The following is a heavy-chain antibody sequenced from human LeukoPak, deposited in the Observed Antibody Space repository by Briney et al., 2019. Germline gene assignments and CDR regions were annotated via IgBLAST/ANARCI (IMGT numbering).Heavy chain of an antibody. CDR1: GFSVSSND. CDR2: IHSGGTR. CDR3: ASWYHIDY. J-gene: IGHJ4*02. D-gene: IGHD2-2*01. V-gene: IGHV3-53*01. Sequence: PGGSLRLSCAASGFSVSSNDMSWVRQAPGKGLEWVSLIHSGGTRYTDSVRGRFTISRDNPKNTLYLQMNSLRAEDTAMYYCASWYHIDYWGQGALVTVSS.